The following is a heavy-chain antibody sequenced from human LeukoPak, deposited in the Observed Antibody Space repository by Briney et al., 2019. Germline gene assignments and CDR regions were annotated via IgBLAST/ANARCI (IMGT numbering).Heavy chain of an antibody. V-gene: IGHV4-4*02. Sequence: PSETLSLTCAVSGGSISSSNWWSWVRQPPGKGLEWIGYIYYSGSTYYNPSLKSRVTISVDTSKNQFSLKLSSVTAADTAVYYCASSITIFGPVDYWGQGTLVTVSS. D-gene: IGHD3-3*01. CDR2: IYYSGST. CDR1: GGSISSSNW. CDR3: ASSITIFGPVDY. J-gene: IGHJ4*02.